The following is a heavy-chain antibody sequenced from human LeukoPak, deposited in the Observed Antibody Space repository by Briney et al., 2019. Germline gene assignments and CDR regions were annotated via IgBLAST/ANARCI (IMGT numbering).Heavy chain of an antibody. CDR2: IYTSGST. D-gene: IGHD6-6*01. J-gene: IGHJ4*02. V-gene: IGHV4-4*07. Sequence: PSETLSLTCTVSGGSISSYYWSWIRQPAGKGLEWIGRIYTSGSTNYNPSLKSRVTISVDKSKNQFSQKLSSVTAADTAVYYCAGGDSSSQADYWGQGTLVTVSS. CDR3: AGGDSSSQADY. CDR1: GGSISSYY.